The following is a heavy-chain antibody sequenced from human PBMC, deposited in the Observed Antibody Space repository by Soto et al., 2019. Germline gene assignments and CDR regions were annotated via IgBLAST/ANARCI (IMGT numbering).Heavy chain of an antibody. CDR2: ISSSSSTI. V-gene: IGHV3-48*02. Sequence: EVQLVESGGGLVQPGGSLRLSCAASGFTFSSYSMNWVRQAPGKGLEWVSYISSSSSTIYYAVSVKGRFTISRDNAKNSLYLQMNSLRDEDTAVYYCARDEFGYIAAAGTGWFDPWGQGTLVTVSS. J-gene: IGHJ5*02. D-gene: IGHD6-13*01. CDR1: GFTFSSYS. CDR3: ARDEFGYIAAAGTGWFDP.